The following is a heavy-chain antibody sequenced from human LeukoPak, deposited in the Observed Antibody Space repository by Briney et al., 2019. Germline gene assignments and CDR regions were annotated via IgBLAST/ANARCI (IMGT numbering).Heavy chain of an antibody. CDR3: ARVLTIMVVAPDY. V-gene: IGHV3-30*03. D-gene: IGHD3-22*01. Sequence: PGGSLRLSCVASGFTFSSYGMHWVRQAPGKGLEWVAVISYDGSNKYYADSVKGRFTISRDNSKSTLYLQMNSLRPEDTAVYYCARVLTIMVVAPDYWGQGTLVTVSS. J-gene: IGHJ4*02. CDR1: GFTFSSYG. CDR2: ISYDGSNK.